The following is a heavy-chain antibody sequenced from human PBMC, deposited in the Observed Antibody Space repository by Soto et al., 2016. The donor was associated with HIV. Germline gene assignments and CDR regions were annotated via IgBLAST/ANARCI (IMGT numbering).Heavy chain of an antibody. CDR1: GPSFPTFH. CDR3: ARMGLDRSGYLYYFDY. D-gene: IGHD3-3*01. V-gene: IGHV1-2*02. Sequence: QVQLVQSGPELKEPGASVKVSCKISGPSFPTFHIHWVREAPGQGLEWMGWISPNSQTTNYAQKFHGRVTMTRDPSISTAYMELSSLRSEDTAVYYCARMGLDRSGYLYYFDYWGQGTLVTVSS. CDR2: ISPNSQTT. J-gene: IGHJ4*02.